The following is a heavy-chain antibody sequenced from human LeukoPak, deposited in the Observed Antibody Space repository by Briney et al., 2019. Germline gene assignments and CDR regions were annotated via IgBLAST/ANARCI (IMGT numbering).Heavy chain of an antibody. CDR1: GGTFSSYA. Sequence: VASVKVSCKASGGTFSSYAISWVRQAPGQGLEWMGGIIPIFGTANHAQKFQGRVTITTDESTSTAYMELSSLRSEDTAVYYCARARGITYEFDPWGQGTLVTVSS. D-gene: IGHD3-10*01. CDR3: ARARGITYEFDP. CDR2: IIPIFGTA. V-gene: IGHV1-69*05. J-gene: IGHJ5*02.